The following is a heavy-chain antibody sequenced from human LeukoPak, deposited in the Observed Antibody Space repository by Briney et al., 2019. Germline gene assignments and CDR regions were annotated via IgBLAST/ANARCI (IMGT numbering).Heavy chain of an antibody. CDR3: ARSGYSSSSAAFDI. Sequence: GASVKVSCKASGYTFTGYYMHWVRQAPGQGLEWMGWISAYNGNTNYAQKLQGRVTMTTDTSTSTAYMELRSLRPDDTAVYYCARSGYSSSSAAFDIWGQGTMVTVSS. V-gene: IGHV1-18*04. CDR2: ISAYNGNT. D-gene: IGHD6-6*01. J-gene: IGHJ3*02. CDR1: GYTFTGYY.